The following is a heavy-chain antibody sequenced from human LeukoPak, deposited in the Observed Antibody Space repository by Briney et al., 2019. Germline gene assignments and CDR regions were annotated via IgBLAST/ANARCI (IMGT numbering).Heavy chain of an antibody. CDR3: ARDCSGRDSSGYQDGFDY. CDR2: INPSGGST. CDR1: GYTFTSYY. J-gene: IGHJ4*02. Sequence: ASVKVSCKASGYTFTSYYMHWVRQAPGQGLEWMGIINPSGGSTSYAQKFQGRVTMTRDTSTSTVYMELSSLRSEDTAVYYCARDCSGRDSSGYQDGFDYWGQGTLATVSS. D-gene: IGHD3-22*01. V-gene: IGHV1-46*01.